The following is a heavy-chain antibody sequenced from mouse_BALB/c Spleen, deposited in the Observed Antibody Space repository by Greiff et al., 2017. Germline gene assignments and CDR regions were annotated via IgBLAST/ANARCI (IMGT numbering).Heavy chain of an antibody. V-gene: IGHV5-6-4*01. CDR1: GFTFSSYT. Sequence: EVKLVESGGGLVKPGGSLKLSCAASGFTFSSYTMSWVRQTPEKRLEWVATISSGGSYTYYPDSVKGRFTISRDNAKNTLYLQMSSLKSEDTAMYYCTRDEGDYYGSRAAWFAYWGQGTLVTVSA. CDR3: TRDEGDYYGSRAAWFAY. D-gene: IGHD1-1*01. CDR2: ISSGGSYT. J-gene: IGHJ3*01.